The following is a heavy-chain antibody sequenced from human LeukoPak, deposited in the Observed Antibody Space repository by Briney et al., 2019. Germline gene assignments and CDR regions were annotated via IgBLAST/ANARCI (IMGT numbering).Heavy chain of an antibody. D-gene: IGHD3-10*01. CDR3: ARTYYYGSGSYDAFDI. Sequence: GGSLRLSCAASGFTFSSYAMHWVRQAPGKGLEWVAVISYDGSNKYYADSVKGRFTISRDNSKHTLYLQMNSLRAEDTAVYYCARTYYYGSGSYDAFDIWGQGTMVTVSS. CDR1: GFTFSSYA. V-gene: IGHV3-30-3*01. J-gene: IGHJ3*02. CDR2: ISYDGSNK.